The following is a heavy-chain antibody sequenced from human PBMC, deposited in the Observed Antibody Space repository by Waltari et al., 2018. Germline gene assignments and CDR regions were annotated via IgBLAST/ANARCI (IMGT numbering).Heavy chain of an antibody. CDR2: DYHNGDT. CDR3: ARGALTLYYFDY. D-gene: IGHD3-9*01. Sequence: QVHLQESGPGLLQPSEALSLTCNVAGYSIRSGYYWGWVRQAPGKGLEWIGRDYHNGDTYYKPSRKGRVTISVDTSKIKFSMELSSVTAADTAVYYWARGALTLYYFDYWGQGTLVTVS. J-gene: IGHJ4*02. V-gene: IGHV4-38-2*02. CDR1: GYSIRSGYY.